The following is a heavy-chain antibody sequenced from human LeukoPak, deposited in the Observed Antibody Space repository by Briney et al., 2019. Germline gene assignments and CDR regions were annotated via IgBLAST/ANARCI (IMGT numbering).Heavy chain of an antibody. CDR3: ASPRGDDSGGYYTWYFHH. V-gene: IGHV4-30-4*01. D-gene: IGHD3-22*01. J-gene: IGHJ1*01. CDR1: GGSISSGDYY. CDR2: IYYSGST. Sequence: SETLSLTRTVSGGSISSGDYYWSWVRQPPGKGLEWIGYIYYSGSTYYNPSLKSRVTISVDTSKNQFSLKLSSVTAADTAVYFCASPRGDDSGGYYTWYFHHWGQGILVTVSS.